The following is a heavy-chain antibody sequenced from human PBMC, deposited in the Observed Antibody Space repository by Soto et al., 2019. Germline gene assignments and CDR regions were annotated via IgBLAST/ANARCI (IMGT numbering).Heavy chain of an antibody. CDR1: GFTFSSYA. D-gene: IGHD1-1*01. CDR2: ISYDGSNK. CDR3: ARRDWNGGYCDF. Sequence: QVQLVESGGGVVQPGRSLRLSCAASGFTFSSYAMHWVRQAPGKGLEWVAVISYDGSNKYYADSVKGRFTISRDNSKNTLYLQMNSLRAEDTAVYYCARRDWNGGYCDFWGQGILVTVSS. J-gene: IGHJ4*02. V-gene: IGHV3-30-3*01.